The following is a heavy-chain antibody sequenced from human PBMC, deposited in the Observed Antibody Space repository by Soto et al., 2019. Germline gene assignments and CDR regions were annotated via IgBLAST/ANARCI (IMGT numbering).Heavy chain of an antibody. D-gene: IGHD5-18*01. CDR2: IYSGGST. J-gene: IGHJ6*02. CDR1: GFTVSSNY. V-gene: IGHV3-53*01. Sequence: LRLSCAASGFTVSSNYMSWVRQAPGKGLEWVSVIYSGGSTYYADSVKGRFTISRDNSKNTLYLQMNSLRAEDTAVYYCAREGDTAMVTSDYGMDVWGQGTTVTVSS. CDR3: AREGDTAMVTSDYGMDV.